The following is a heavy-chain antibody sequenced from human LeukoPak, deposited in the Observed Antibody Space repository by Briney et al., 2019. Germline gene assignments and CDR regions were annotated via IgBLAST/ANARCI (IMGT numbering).Heavy chain of an antibody. CDR2: ISAYNGNT. D-gene: IGHD6-13*01. V-gene: IGHV1-18*01. J-gene: IGHJ4*02. CDR3: AREEVLMAAAPYFDY. CDR1: GYTFTSYG. Sequence: ASVKVSCKASGYTFTSYGISWVRQAPGQGLEWMGWISAYNGNTNYAQKLQGRVTMTTDTSTSTAYMELRSLRSDDTAVYYCAREEVLMAAAPYFDYWGQGTLVTVSS.